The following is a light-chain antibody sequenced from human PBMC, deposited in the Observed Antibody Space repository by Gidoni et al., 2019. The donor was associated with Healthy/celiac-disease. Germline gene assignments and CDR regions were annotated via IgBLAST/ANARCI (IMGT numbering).Light chain of an antibody. V-gene: IGLV3-21*04. Sequence: SYVMTQPHSVSVAPGKTATINCGGNNIGSKSVHWYQQKPGQAPVLVIYYDSVRPSGIPERFSGSNSGNTATLTISRVEAGDEADYYCQVWDSSSDHVVFGGGTKLTVL. CDR3: QVWDSSSDHVV. CDR1: NIGSKS. J-gene: IGLJ2*01. CDR2: YDS.